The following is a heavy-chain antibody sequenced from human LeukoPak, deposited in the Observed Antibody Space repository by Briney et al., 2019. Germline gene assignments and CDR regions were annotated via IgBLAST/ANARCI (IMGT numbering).Heavy chain of an antibody. V-gene: IGHV3-74*01. CDR3: VRGADTGYSSDS. Sequence: GGSLRLSCVASGFTFSRYWMHWVRHAPGKGLVWVSRINSDGRSTNYADSVKGRFSISRDNAENTLYLQMNSLRVEDTAVYYCVRGADTGYSSDSWGQGTLVTVSS. CDR2: INSDGRST. CDR1: GFTFSRYW. J-gene: IGHJ5*01. D-gene: IGHD3-9*01.